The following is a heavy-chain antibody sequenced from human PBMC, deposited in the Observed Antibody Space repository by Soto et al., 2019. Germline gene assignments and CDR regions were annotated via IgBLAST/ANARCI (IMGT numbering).Heavy chain of an antibody. CDR2: MYESGAT. CDR1: NASVNRGGYS. J-gene: IGHJ6*02. D-gene: IGHD1-20*01. V-gene: IGHV4-30-2*06. CDR3: ARTRDNNINYYYALDV. Sequence: PSETLSLTCAVSNASVNRGGYSWSWIRQSPVKGLEWIGYMYESGATYHNPSLKSRVTISLDTSNDQFSLKLSTVTAADTAVYYCARTRDNNINYYYALDVWGPGTTVTVSS.